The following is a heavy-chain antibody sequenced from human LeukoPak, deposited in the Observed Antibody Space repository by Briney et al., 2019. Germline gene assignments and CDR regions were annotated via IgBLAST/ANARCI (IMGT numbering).Heavy chain of an antibody. CDR3: AKRLYDSSGYYPFDY. CDR1: GFTFSNYA. CDR2: ISGSGGST. D-gene: IGHD3-22*01. Sequence: GGSLRLSCAASGFTFSNYAMSWVRQAPGKGLEWVSAISGSGGSTYYADSVKSRFTISRDNSKNTLYLQMNSLRAEDTAVYYCAKRLYDSSGYYPFDYWGQGTLVTVSS. V-gene: IGHV3-23*01. J-gene: IGHJ4*02.